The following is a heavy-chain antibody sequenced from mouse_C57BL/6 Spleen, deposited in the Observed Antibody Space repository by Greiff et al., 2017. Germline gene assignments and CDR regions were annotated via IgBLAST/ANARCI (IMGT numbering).Heavy chain of an antibody. D-gene: IGHD1-1*01. J-gene: IGHJ4*01. CDR2: IYPGDGDT. V-gene: IGHV1-82*01. Sequence: QVQLQQSGPELVKPGASVKISCKASGYAFSSSWMNWVKQRPGKGLEWIGRIYPGDGDTNYNGKFKGKATLTADKSSSTAYMQLSSLTSEDSAVYFCAPFIYYYGSSYVGYAMDYWGQGTSVTVSS. CDR3: APFIYYYGSSYVGYAMDY. CDR1: GYAFSSSW.